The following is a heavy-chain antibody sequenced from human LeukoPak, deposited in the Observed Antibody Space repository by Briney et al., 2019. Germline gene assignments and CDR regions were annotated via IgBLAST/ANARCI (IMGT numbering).Heavy chain of an antibody. V-gene: IGHV3-30*03. Sequence: GGSLRLSCAASGFTFSSYGMHWVRQAPGKGLEWVAVISYDGSNKYYADSVKGRFTISRDNSKNTLYLQMNSLRAEDTAVYYCATLPNYSYGHPYYFDYWGQGTLVTVSS. CDR3: ATLPNYSYGHPYYFDY. CDR2: ISYDGSNK. D-gene: IGHD5-18*01. CDR1: GFTFSSYG. J-gene: IGHJ4*02.